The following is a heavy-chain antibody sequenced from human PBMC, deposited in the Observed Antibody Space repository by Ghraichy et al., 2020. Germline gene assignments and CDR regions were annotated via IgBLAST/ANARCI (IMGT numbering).Heavy chain of an antibody. D-gene: IGHD2-21*01. J-gene: IGHJ6*02. V-gene: IGHV3-48*01. CDR3: ARASSVVRFYYYDGMDV. Sequence: LSLTCVVSGFTFSSYNMKRVRQTPGKGLEWGSYISSSSRFISYADSVKGRFTVSRDNVQNSLSLQMKSLRGEDTAVYYCARASSVVRFYYYDGMDVWGQGTMVTV. CDR1: GFTFSSYN. CDR2: ISSSSRFI.